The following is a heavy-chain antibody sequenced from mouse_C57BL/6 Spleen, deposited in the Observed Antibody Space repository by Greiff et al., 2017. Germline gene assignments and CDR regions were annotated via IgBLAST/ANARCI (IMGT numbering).Heavy chain of an antibody. CDR1: GYTFTSYW. Sequence: QVQLQQPGAELVMPGASVKLSCKASGYTFTSYWMHWVKQRPGQGLEWIGEIDPSYSYTNYNQKFKGKSTLTVDKSSSTAYMQLSSLTSEDSAVYYCARRAGYFDYWGQGTTLTVSS. CDR3: ARRAGYFDY. CDR2: IDPSYSYT. V-gene: IGHV1-69*01. D-gene: IGHD3-3*01. J-gene: IGHJ2*01.